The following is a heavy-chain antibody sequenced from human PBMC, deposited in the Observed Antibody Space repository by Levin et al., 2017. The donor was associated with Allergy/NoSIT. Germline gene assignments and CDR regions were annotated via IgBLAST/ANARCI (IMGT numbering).Heavy chain of an antibody. J-gene: IGHJ4*02. D-gene: IGHD6-13*01. CDR1: GYTFTRYA. CDR3: ARGGLAATGTGDLDY. V-gene: IGHV1-3*01. CDR2: INGGNGNT. Sequence: SCKASGYTFTRYAMHWVRQAPGQSLDWMGWINGGNGNTKYSQKFQGRVTITRDTSASTAYMEVSSLRSEDTAVYYCARGGLAATGTGDLDYWGQGTLVTVSS.